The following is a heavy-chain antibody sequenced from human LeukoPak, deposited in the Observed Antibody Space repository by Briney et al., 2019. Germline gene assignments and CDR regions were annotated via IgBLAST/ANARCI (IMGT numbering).Heavy chain of an antibody. D-gene: IGHD2-15*01. CDR3: AREGSVYCSGGSCCPGPTFFYYYGMDV. CDR2: ISAYNGNT. V-gene: IGHV1-18*01. CDR1: GYTFTIYG. J-gene: IGHJ6*02. Sequence: WASVKVSCTASGYTFTIYGISWVRQAPGQGLEWMGWISAYNGNTNYAQELQRRVTITTDTSTSTAYMEQRSLRSDDTAGYYWAREGSVYCSGGSCCPGPTFFYYYGMDVWGQGTTVTVSS.